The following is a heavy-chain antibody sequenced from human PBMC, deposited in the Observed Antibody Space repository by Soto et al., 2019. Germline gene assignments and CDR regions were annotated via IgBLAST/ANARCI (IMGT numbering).Heavy chain of an antibody. CDR2: INHSGST. CDR3: ARGGGYYYYGMDV. V-gene: IGHV4-34*01. Sequence: SETLSLTCAVYGGSFSGYYWTWIRQPPGTGLEWIGEINHSGSTNYNPSLKSRVTISVDTSKNQFSLKLSSVTAADTAVYYCARGGGYYYYGMDVWGQGTTVTVSS. J-gene: IGHJ6*02. CDR1: GGSFSGYY.